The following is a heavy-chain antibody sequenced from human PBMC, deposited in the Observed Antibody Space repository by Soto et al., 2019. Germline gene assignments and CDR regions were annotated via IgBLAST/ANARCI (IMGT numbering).Heavy chain of an antibody. CDR2: IIPIFGTA. D-gene: IGHD4-17*01. J-gene: IGHJ6*02. CDR1: GGTFSSYA. V-gene: IGHV1-69*13. CDR3: SIGRVYGDPDLDYYYGMDV. Sequence: SVKVSCKASGGTFSSYAISWVRQAPGQGLEWMGGIIPIFGTANYAQKFQGRVTITADESTSTAYMELSSLRSEDTAVYYCSIGRVYGDPDLDYYYGMDVWGQGTTVTVSS.